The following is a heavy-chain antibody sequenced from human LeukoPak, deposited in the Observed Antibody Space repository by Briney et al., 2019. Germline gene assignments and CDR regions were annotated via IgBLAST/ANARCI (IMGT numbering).Heavy chain of an antibody. V-gene: IGHV3-53*01. CDR3: ARDLNDGFGVVPAAIGY. J-gene: IGHJ4*02. D-gene: IGHD2-2*02. CDR2: IYSGGST. Sequence: PGGPLRLSCAASGFTVSSNYMSWVRQAPGKGLEWVSVIYSGGSTYYADSVKGRFTISRDNAKNSLYLQMNSLRAEDTAVYYCARDLNDGFGVVPAAIGYWGQGTLVTVSS. CDR1: GFTVSSNY.